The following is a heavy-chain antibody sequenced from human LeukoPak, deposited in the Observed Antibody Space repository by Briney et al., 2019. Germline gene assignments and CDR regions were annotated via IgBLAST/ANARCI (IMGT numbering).Heavy chain of an antibody. CDR1: GFTFSNYA. CDR2: ISGSGGST. D-gene: IGHD3-10*01. V-gene: IGHV3-23*01. CDR3: ARHYYGSGSPLDY. Sequence: GGSLRLSCAASGFTFSNYAMSWVRQAPGKGLEWVSGISGSGGSTYYADSVKGRFTISRDNSKNTLYLQMNSLRAEDTAVYYCARHYYGSGSPLDYWGQGTLVTVSS. J-gene: IGHJ4*02.